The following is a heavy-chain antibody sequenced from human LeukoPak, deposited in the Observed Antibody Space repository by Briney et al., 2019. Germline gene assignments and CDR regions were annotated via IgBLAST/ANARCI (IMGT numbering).Heavy chain of an antibody. Sequence: SETLSLTCAVYGGSFSGYYWSWIRQPPGKWLEWIGEINHSGSTNYNPSLKSRVTISVDTSKNQFSLKLSSVTAADTAVYYCARYSSSWYGGFAFDIWGQGTMVTVSS. CDR2: INHSGST. D-gene: IGHD6-13*01. J-gene: IGHJ3*02. CDR1: GGSFSGYY. CDR3: ARYSSSWYGGFAFDI. V-gene: IGHV4-34*01.